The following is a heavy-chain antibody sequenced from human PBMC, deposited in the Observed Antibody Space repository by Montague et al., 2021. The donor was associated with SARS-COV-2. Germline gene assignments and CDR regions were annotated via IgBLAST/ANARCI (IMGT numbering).Heavy chain of an antibody. CDR3: ARGDHPQSASWDFFDT. Sequence: SETLSLTCTVSGGSINYYYWHWLRQSAAKGLEWIGRIYSSGNATYSPSLMSRVTMSLDTSQNQLSLKLNSLTAADTAVEYCARGDHPQSASWDFFDTWGQGALVTVSS. CDR1: GGSINYYY. CDR2: IYSSGNA. J-gene: IGHJ4*02. V-gene: IGHV4-4*07. D-gene: IGHD2-2*01.